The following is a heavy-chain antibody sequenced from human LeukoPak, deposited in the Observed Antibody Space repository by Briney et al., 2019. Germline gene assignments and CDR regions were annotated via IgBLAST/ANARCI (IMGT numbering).Heavy chain of an antibody. CDR2: IYYSGST. CDR1: GSSISSYY. J-gene: IGHJ6*02. CDR3: ARGHYILTGYLDYYYYGMDV. Sequence: SETLSLTCTVSGSSISSYYWSWIRQPPGKGLEWIGYIYYSGSTNYNPSLKSRVTISVDTSKNQFSLKLSSVTAADTAVYYCARGHYILTGYLDYYYYGMDVWGQGTTVTVSS. V-gene: IGHV4-59*01. D-gene: IGHD3-9*01.